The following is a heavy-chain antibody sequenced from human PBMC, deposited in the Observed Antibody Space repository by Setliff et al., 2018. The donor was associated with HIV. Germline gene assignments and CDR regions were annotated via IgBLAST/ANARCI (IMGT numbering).Heavy chain of an antibody. V-gene: IGHV1-46*02. CDR3: ARGGYSGYILDAFDI. Sequence: AASVKVSCKASGYTFNNYYMHWVRQAPGQGLEWMGLINPNSGNTNNAQKFQGRVTTTADTSTSTVYMDLSSLRSGDTAVYFCARGGYSGYILDAFDIWGQGTLVTVS. J-gene: IGHJ3*02. D-gene: IGHD5-12*01. CDR1: GYTFNNYY. CDR2: INPNSGNT.